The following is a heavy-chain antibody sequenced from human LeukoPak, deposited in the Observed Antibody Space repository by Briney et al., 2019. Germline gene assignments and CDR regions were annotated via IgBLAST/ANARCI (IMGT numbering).Heavy chain of an antibody. Sequence: SETLSLTCTVSGGSISSYYWSWIRQPPGKGLEWIGHISYSGSTNYNPPLKSRVTISLDTSKNQLSLKLSSVTTADTAVYYCARGQAALWFGELWGQGTLVTVSS. V-gene: IGHV4-59*01. D-gene: IGHD3-10*01. CDR2: ISYSGST. CDR3: ARGQAALWFGEL. J-gene: IGHJ4*02. CDR1: GGSISSYY.